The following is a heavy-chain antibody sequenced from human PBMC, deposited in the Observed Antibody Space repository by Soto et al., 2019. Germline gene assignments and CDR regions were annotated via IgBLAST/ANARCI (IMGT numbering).Heavy chain of an antibody. CDR1: GYTFTSYA. J-gene: IGHJ6*02. Sequence: GASVKVSCKASGYTFTSYAMHWVRQAPGQRLEWMGWINAGNGNTKYSQKFQGRVTITRDTSASTAYMELSSLRSEDTAVYYCARIGAYGSGIYNGMDVWGQGTTVTVSS. CDR3: ARIGAYGSGIYNGMDV. V-gene: IGHV1-3*01. CDR2: INAGNGNT. D-gene: IGHD3-10*01.